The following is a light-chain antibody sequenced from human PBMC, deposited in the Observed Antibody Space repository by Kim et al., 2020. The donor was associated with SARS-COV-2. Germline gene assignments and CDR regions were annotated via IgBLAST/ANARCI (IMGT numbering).Light chain of an antibody. J-gene: IGKJ2*01. Sequence: SPSTGDRVTITCRASQGIRSYLAWYQQKPGKAPKLLIYAASTLRSGVPSRFSGSGTGTDFTLTISCLQSEDFATYYCQQYYSYPYTFGPGTKLEI. CDR1: QGIRSY. CDR2: AAS. CDR3: QQYYSYPYT. V-gene: IGKV1-8*01.